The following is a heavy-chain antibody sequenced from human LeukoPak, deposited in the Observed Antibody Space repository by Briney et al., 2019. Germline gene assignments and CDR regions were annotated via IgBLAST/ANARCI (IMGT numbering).Heavy chain of an antibody. V-gene: IGHV3-7*01. D-gene: IGHD5-12*01. CDR3: ARDQRVDRIRDTDY. J-gene: IGHJ4*02. CDR1: GFTFSSYW. Sequence: PGGSLRLSCAASGFTFSSYWMSWVRQAPGKGLEWVANIKQDGSEKYYVDSVKGRFTISRDNAKNSLYLQMNSLRAEDTAVYYCARDQRVDRIRDTDYWGQGTLVTVSS. CDR2: IKQDGSEK.